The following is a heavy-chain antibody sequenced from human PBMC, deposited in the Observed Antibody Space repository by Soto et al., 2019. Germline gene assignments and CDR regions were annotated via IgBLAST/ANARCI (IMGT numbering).Heavy chain of an antibody. Sequence: SVKVSCKASGYTFTSYGISWVRQAPGQGLEWMGWISAYNGNTNYAQKLQGRVTMTTDTSTSAAYMELRSLRSDDTAVYYSAREGYYDFWSGYYTGMSSHYGMDVWGKGYTITVS. CDR3: AREGYYDFWSGYYTGMSSHYGMDV. CDR2: ISAYNGNT. J-gene: IGHJ6*04. V-gene: IGHV1-18*01. CDR1: GYTFTSYG. D-gene: IGHD3-3*01.